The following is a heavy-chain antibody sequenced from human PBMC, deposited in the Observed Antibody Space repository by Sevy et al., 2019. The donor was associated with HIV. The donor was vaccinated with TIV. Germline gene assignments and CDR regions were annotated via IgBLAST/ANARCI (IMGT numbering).Heavy chain of an antibody. CDR3: AAYSDYDSFDY. Sequence: GGSPRLSCAASGFTFSRYWMSWVRQAPGKGLEWMANIKQDGSEKYYVDSVKGRFTISRDNAKNSLYLQMNSLRAEDTAVYYCAAYSDYDSFDYWGQGTLVTVSS. CDR1: GFTFSRYW. J-gene: IGHJ4*02. CDR2: IKQDGSEK. D-gene: IGHD5-12*01. V-gene: IGHV3-7*01.